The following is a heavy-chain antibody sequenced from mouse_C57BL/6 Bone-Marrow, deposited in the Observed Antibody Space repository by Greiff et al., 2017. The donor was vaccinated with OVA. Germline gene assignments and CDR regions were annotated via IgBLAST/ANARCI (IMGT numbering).Heavy chain of an antibody. D-gene: IGHD1-1*02. Sequence: VQLQQSGAELARPGASVKLSCKASGYTFTSYGISWVKQRTGQGLEWIGEIYPRSGNTYYNEKFKGKATLTADKSSSTAYMELRSLTSEDSAVYFCAREGAYGPAWFAYWGQGTLVTVSA. CDR2: IYPRSGNT. CDR3: AREGAYGPAWFAY. V-gene: IGHV1-81*01. J-gene: IGHJ3*01. CDR1: GYTFTSYG.